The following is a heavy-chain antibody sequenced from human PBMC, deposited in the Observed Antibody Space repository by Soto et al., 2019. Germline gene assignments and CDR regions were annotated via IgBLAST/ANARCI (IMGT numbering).Heavy chain of an antibody. CDR3: ARDNYYDSSGYPASFDY. CDR1: GGTFSSYA. CDR2: IIPIFGTA. J-gene: IGHJ4*02. Sequence: SVKVSCKASGGTFSSYAISWVRQAPGQGLEWMGGIIPIFGTANYAQKFQGRVTITADESTSTAYMELSSLRSEDTAVYYCARDNYYDSSGYPASFDYWGQGTLVTVSS. V-gene: IGHV1-69*13. D-gene: IGHD3-22*01.